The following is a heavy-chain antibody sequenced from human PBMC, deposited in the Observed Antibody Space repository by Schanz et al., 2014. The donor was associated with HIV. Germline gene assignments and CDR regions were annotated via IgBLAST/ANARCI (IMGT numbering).Heavy chain of an antibody. V-gene: IGHV3-30*18. CDR2: ISYDGRNK. J-gene: IGHJ5*02. CDR3: AKDKSRHTYSSSSIFDP. D-gene: IGHD6-13*01. Sequence: QVQLVESGGGVVQPGRSLRLSCAASGFTFDNYGMHWVRQAPGKGLEWVAVISYDGRNKYYADSVKGRFTISRDNSKNTLNLRVNSLRPEDTAVYYCAKDKSRHTYSSSSIFDPWGQGTLVTVSS. CDR1: GFTFDNYG.